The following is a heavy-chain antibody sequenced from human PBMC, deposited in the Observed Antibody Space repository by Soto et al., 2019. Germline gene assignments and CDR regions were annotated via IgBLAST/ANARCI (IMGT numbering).Heavy chain of an antibody. CDR3: ARGYSGQKNYHMDV. Sequence: ASVKVSCKASGYSFPSYDIYLVRQAAVQVLELIVRISPRMLNTCYAQKFQGRFTMTVGTPINTSFIEMIGLTYEDTAVDYCARGYSGQKNYHMDVWGKGTTVTVSS. D-gene: IGHD2-15*01. CDR2: ISPRMLNT. J-gene: IGHJ6*03. CDR1: GYSFPSYD. V-gene: IGHV1-8*01.